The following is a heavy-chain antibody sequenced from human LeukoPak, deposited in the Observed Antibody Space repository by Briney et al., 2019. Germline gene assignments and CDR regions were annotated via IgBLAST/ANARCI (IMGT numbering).Heavy chain of an antibody. D-gene: IGHD6-6*01. CDR1: GYTFTGYY. CDR3: ARVGSYSSSPFDY. V-gene: IGHV1-2*02. J-gene: IGHJ4*02. Sequence: ASVKVSCKASGYTFTGYYMHWVRQAPGQGLEWMGWIDPNSGGTNYAQKFQGRVTMTRDTSISTAYMELSRLRSDDTAVYYCARVGSYSSSPFDYWGQRTLVTLSS. CDR2: IDPNSGGT.